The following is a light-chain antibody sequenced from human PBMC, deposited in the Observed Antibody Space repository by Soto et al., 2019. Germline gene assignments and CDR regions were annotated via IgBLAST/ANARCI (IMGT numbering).Light chain of an antibody. J-gene: IGKJ1*01. CDR3: QHYNNYPWT. CDR2: EAS. V-gene: IGKV1-5*03. CDR1: QSVNTW. Sequence: DIQMTQSPSTLSASVGDRVTITCRASQSVNTWLAWYQQKPGKAPKLLIYEASNLESGVPSRFSGSGSGTESTLTISALQPDDSATYYCQHYNNYPWTFGRGTKVEIK.